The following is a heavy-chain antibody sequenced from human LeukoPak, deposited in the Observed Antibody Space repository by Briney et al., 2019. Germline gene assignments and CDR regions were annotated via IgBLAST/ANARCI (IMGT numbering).Heavy chain of an antibody. CDR3: RGINYDSSGYYQYYFDY. D-gene: IGHD3-22*01. V-gene: IGHV3-23*01. CDR1: GFTFSTYA. CDR2: VSGSGGST. Sequence: GGSLRLSCAASGFTFSTYAMSWVRQAPGKGLEWVSDVSGSGGSTYYADSVKGRFTISRDNAKNSLYLQMNSLRAEDTAVYYCRGINYDSSGYYQYYFDYWGQGTLVTVSS. J-gene: IGHJ4*02.